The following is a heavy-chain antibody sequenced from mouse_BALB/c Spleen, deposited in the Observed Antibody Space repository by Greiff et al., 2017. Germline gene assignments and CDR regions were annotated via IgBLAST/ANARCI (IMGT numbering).Heavy chain of an antibody. D-gene: IGHD4-1*01. CDR3: ARETGTRAMDY. Sequence: EVMLVESGGGLVKPGGSLKLSCAASGFTFSSYAMSWVRQSPEKRLEWVAEISSGGSYTYYPDTVTGRFTISRDNAKNTLYLEMSSLRSEDTAMYYCARETGTRAMDYWGQGTSVTVSS. CDR2: ISSGGSYT. CDR1: GFTFSSYA. V-gene: IGHV5-9-4*01. J-gene: IGHJ4*01.